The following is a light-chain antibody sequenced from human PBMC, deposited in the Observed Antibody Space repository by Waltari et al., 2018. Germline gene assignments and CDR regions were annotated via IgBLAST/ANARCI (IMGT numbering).Light chain of an antibody. Sequence: DIQMTQSPHFLSASVGDTVTVTCRTSQTISFYLNWYQQRPGQAPELLIYAASNLHSGVPSRFSGSGSGTDFTLTITSVKPEDFATYYCQQTYRTPPFSFGPGTRVDIK. J-gene: IGKJ3*01. CDR2: AAS. CDR1: QTISFY. CDR3: QQTYRTPPFS. V-gene: IGKV1-39*01.